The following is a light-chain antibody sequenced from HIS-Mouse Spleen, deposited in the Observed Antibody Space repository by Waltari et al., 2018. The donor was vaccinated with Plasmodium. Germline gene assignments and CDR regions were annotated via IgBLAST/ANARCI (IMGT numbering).Light chain of an antibody. J-gene: IGLJ3*02. Sequence: SYELTQPPSVSVSPGQTARITCPGDALPTKYAYWYQQKSGQAPVLVIHEDSKRPSGIPERVSGSSSGTMATLTISGAQVEDEADYYCYSTDSSGNHRVFGGGTKLTVL. CDR1: ALPTKY. CDR3: YSTDSSGNHRV. CDR2: EDS. V-gene: IGLV3-10*01.